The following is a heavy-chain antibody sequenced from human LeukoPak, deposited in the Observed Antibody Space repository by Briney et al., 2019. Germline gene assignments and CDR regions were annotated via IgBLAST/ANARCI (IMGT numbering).Heavy chain of an antibody. J-gene: IGHJ5*02. CDR3: ARTIEDCSRTSCYQYWFDP. CDR1: GGSISSYY. Sequence: SETLSLTCTVSGGSISSYYWSWIRQPPGKGLEWIGYIYYSGSTNYNPSLKSRVTISVDTSKNQFSLKVNSVTAADTAVYYCARTIEDCSRTSCYQYWFDPWGQGTLVTVSS. D-gene: IGHD2-2*01. CDR2: IYYSGST. V-gene: IGHV4-59*01.